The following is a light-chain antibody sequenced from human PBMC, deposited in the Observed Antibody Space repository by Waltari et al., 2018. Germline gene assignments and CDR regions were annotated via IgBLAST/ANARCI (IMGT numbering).Light chain of an antibody. J-gene: IGKJ4*01. Sequence: EIVLTQSPATLSLSPGERATLSCRASQSIGTYLAWYQQKPGQAPRLLIYDASNRATGIPARYSGGGSGTGFALTISSLEPEDFAVYYCQQRSNWPTLTFGGGTKVEIK. CDR3: QQRSNWPTLT. V-gene: IGKV3-11*01. CDR1: QSIGTY. CDR2: DAS.